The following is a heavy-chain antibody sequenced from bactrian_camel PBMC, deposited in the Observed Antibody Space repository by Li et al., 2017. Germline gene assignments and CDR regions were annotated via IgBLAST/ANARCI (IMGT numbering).Heavy chain of an antibody. Sequence: HVQLVESGGGLVQPGGSLRLSCAASGYTVSSTRMGWFRQAPGKEREGVAMIDTSGHRTYYADSVNGRFTVSQDNAKNTIYLQMNSLKPEDAAVYYCAADRRWRCAGWSRPSQFGHWGQGTQVTVS. V-gene: IGHV3S1*01. CDR2: IDTSGHRT. D-gene: IGHD6*01. CDR1: GYTVSSTR. CDR3: AADRRWRCAGWSRPSQFGH. J-gene: IGHJ5*01.